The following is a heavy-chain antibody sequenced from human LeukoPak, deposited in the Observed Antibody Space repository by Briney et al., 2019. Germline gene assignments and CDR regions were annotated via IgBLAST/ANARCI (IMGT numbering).Heavy chain of an antibody. D-gene: IGHD4-17*01. V-gene: IGHV3-74*01. CDR3: ARGGYGAHMG. CDR2: ISGDGSST. CDR1: GFTFSSSY. J-gene: IGHJ4*02. Sequence: PGGSLRLSCAASGFTFSSSYMHWVRQVPGKGLVWVSRISGDGSSTTYVDSVKGRFTISRDNAKNTLYLQMNSLRAEDTAVYYCARGGYGAHMGWGQGTLVTVSS.